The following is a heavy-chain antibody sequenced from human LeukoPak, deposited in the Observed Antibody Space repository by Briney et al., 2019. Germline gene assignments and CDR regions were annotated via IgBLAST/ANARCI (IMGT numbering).Heavy chain of an antibody. J-gene: IGHJ5*02. CDR2: INPNSGGT. V-gene: IGHV1-2*02. Sequence: ASVKVSCKASGYTFTGYYMHWVRQAPGQGLEWMGRINPNSGGTNYAQKFQGRVTMTRDTSISTAYMELSRLRSDDTAVYYCARGDYYDSSGYRNWFDPWGQGTLVTVSS. CDR3: ARGDYYDSSGYRNWFDP. D-gene: IGHD3-22*01. CDR1: GYTFTGYY.